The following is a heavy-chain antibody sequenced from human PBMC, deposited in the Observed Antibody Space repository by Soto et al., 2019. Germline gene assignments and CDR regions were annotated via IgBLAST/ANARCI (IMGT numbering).Heavy chain of an antibody. Sequence: GGSLRLSCAASGFTFSSYWMHWVRQAPGKGLVWVSRINSDGSSTSYADSVKGRFTISRDNAKNTLYLQMNSLRAEDTAVYYCARDAPSGWSWGNDAFDIWPRGTMVTVSS. CDR1: GFTFSSYW. V-gene: IGHV3-74*01. D-gene: IGHD6-19*01. J-gene: IGHJ3*02. CDR3: ARDAPSGWSWGNDAFDI. CDR2: INSDGSST.